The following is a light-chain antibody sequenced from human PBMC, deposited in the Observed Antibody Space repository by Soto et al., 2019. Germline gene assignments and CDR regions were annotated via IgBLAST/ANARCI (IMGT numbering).Light chain of an antibody. CDR1: SSDVGSYNL. Sequence: SALAQPASVSGSPGQSITISCTGTSSDVGSYNLVSWYQHHPGKAPKLMIYEGSKRPSGVSNRFSGSKSGNTASLTTSGLQAEDEADYYCCSYAGSTTFYVFGTGTKVNVL. V-gene: IGLV2-23*01. CDR2: EGS. CDR3: CSYAGSTTFYV. J-gene: IGLJ1*01.